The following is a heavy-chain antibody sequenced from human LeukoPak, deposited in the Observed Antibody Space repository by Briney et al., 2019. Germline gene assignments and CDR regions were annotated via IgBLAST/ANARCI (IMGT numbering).Heavy chain of an antibody. Sequence: ASVKVSCKASGYTFTGYYMHWVRQAPGQGLEWMGWINPNSGGTNYAQKFQGRVTMTRDTSISTAYMELSRLRSDDTAVYYCARAEFVGLRLGEFPLWGQGTLVTVSS. CDR1: GYTFTGYY. V-gene: IGHV1-2*02. CDR3: ARAEFVGLRLGEFPL. J-gene: IGHJ4*02. D-gene: IGHD3-16*01. CDR2: INPNSGGT.